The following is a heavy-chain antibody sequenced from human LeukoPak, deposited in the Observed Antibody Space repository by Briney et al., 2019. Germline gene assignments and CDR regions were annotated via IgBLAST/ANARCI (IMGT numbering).Heavy chain of an antibody. CDR3: AKNELLWFGELLIDY. CDR2: ISGSGGST. V-gene: IGHV3-23*01. D-gene: IGHD3-10*01. J-gene: IGHJ4*02. Sequence: PGGSLRLSCAASGFTFSSYAMSWVRQAPGKGLEWVSAISGSGGSTYYADSVKGRFTISRDNSKNTLYLQMNSLRAEDTAVYYCAKNELLWFGELLIDYWGQGTVVTVSS. CDR1: GFTFSSYA.